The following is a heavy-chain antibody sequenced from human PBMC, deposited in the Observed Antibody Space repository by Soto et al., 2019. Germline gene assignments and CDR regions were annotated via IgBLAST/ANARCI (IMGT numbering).Heavy chain of an antibody. CDR1: GGTFSSYA. D-gene: IGHD3-9*01. CDR2: IIPIFGTA. CDR3: ARDATWPDYDILTGRRGYWFDP. V-gene: IGHV1-69*13. J-gene: IGHJ5*02. Sequence: SVKVSCKASGGTFSSYAISWVRQAPGQGHEWMGGIIPIFGTANYAQKFQGRVTITADESTSTAYMELSSLRSEDTAVYYCARDATWPDYDILTGRRGYWFDPWGQGTLVTVSS.